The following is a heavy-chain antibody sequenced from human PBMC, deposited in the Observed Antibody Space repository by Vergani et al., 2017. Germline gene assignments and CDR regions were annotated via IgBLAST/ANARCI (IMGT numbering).Heavy chain of an antibody. D-gene: IGHD5-12*01. V-gene: IGHV3-33*01. CDR3: ARSKKGGSGYDVGADY. CDR1: GFTFSSYG. CDR2: IWYDGSNK. Sequence: VQLVESGGGLVQPGRSLRLSCAASGFTFSSYGMHWVRQAPGKGLEWVAVIWYDGSNKYYADSVKGRFTISRDNSKNTLYLQMNRLRAEDTAVYYCARSKKGGSGYDVGADYWGQGTLVTVSS. J-gene: IGHJ4*02.